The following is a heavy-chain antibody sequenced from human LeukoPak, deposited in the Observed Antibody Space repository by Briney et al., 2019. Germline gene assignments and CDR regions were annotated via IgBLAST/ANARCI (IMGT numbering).Heavy chain of an antibody. J-gene: IGHJ4*02. V-gene: IGHV1-46*01. D-gene: IGHD1-20*01. CDR3: ARDGDGITGTYYFDY. CDR1: GYTFTSYY. Sequence: ASVKVSCKASGYTFTSYYIHWVRQAPGQGLEWMGIINPSGGTTSYAQKFQGRVTITRDTSASTAYMELSSLRSEDMAVYYCARDGDGITGTYYFDYWGQGTLVTVSS. CDR2: INPSGGTT.